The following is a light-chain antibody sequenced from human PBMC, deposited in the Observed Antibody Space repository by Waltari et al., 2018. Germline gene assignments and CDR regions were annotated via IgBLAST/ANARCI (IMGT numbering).Light chain of an antibody. CDR2: DAS. J-gene: IGKJ5*01. V-gene: IGKV1-33*01. CDR1: QDISNY. Sequence: DIQMTQSPSSLSASVGDRVTITCQTSQDISNYLNWYQQKPGKAPKLLIYDASNLQTGVPSSFSGSGSGTDFTFTISRLQPEDFATYYCQHYDNLPPTFGQGTRLDIK. CDR3: QHYDNLPPT.